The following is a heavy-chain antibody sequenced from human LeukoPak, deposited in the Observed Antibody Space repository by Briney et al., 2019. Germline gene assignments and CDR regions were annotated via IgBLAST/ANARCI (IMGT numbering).Heavy chain of an antibody. CDR2: INHSGST. CDR1: GGSFSGYY. J-gene: IGHJ5*02. D-gene: IGHD1-1*01. V-gene: IGHV4-34*01. CDR3: ARVKTGKIDP. Sequence: SETLSLTCAVYGGSFSGYYWSWIRQPPGKGLEWIGEINHSGSTNYNPSLKSRVTISVDTSKNQFSLKLSSVTAADTAVYYCARVKTGKIDPWGQGTLVTVSS.